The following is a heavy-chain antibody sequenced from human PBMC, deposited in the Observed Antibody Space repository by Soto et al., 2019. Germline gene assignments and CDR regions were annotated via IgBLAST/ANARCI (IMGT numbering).Heavy chain of an antibody. CDR1: GGTFSSYA. CDR2: IIPIFGTA. J-gene: IGHJ6*02. Sequence: GASVKVSCKASGGTFSSYAISWVRQAPGQGLEWMGGIIPIFGTANYAQKFQGRVTITADKSTSTAYMELSSLRSEDTAVYYCARGRGGWPRYGMDVWGQGTTVTVLL. CDR3: ARGRGGWPRYGMDV. V-gene: IGHV1-69*06. D-gene: IGHD6-19*01.